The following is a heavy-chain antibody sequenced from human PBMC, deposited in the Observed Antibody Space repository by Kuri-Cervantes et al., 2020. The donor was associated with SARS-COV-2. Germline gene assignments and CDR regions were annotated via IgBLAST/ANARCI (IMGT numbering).Heavy chain of an antibody. CDR3: ARGSPASGWYFDY. CDR1: GYTFTSYY. CDR2: INPSGGST. Sequence: ASVKVSCKASGYTFTSYYMHWVRQAPGQGLEWMGIINPSGGSTSYAQKFQGRVTMTRDTSISTAYMELSRLRSDDTAVYYCARGSPASGWYFDYWGQGTLVTVSS. V-gene: IGHV1-46*01. J-gene: IGHJ4*02. D-gene: IGHD6-19*01.